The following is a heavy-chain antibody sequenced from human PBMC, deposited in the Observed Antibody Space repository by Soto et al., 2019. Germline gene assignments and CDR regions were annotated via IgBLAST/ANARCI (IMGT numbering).Heavy chain of an antibody. J-gene: IGHJ4*02. D-gene: IGHD2-21*01. Sequence: SETLSLTCTVPGGSISSYYWSWIRQPPGKGLEWIGYIYHSGSTYYNPSLKSRVTISVDRSKNQFSLKLSSVTAADTAVYYCARGNVVAIDYWGQGTLVTVSS. CDR1: GGSISSYY. CDR2: IYHSGST. V-gene: IGHV4-59*12. CDR3: ARGNVVAIDY.